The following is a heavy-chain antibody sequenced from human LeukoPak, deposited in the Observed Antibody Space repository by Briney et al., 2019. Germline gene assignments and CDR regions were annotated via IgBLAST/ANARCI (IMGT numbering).Heavy chain of an antibody. V-gene: IGHV6-1*01. Sequence: SQTLSLTCAISGDSVSSNSAAWNWIRRSPSRGLEWLGRTYYRSKWYNDYAVSVKSRITITPDTSKNQFSLQLNSVTPEDTAVYYCARAADVYSYGYDYWGQGTLVTVSS. J-gene: IGHJ4*02. CDR1: GDSVSSNSAA. D-gene: IGHD5-18*01. CDR3: ARAADVYSYGYDY. CDR2: TYYRSKWYN.